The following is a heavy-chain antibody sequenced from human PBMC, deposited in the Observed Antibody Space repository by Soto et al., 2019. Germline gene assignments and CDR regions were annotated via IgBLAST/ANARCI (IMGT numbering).Heavy chain of an antibody. V-gene: IGHV3-30-3*02. D-gene: IGHD3-3*01. Sequence: QVKLVESEGGVVQPGRSRRLSCVTSGFTFRSYAMHWVRQSPGKGLEWVAVIKSDGTTADYIESVKGRFFISRDNSKKTVYLQMNNLRPEDTAIYYCAKPRSSLEWPPFDPWGQGTLVTVSS. J-gene: IGHJ5*02. CDR3: AKPRSSLEWPPFDP. CDR2: IKSDGTTA. CDR1: GFTFRSYA.